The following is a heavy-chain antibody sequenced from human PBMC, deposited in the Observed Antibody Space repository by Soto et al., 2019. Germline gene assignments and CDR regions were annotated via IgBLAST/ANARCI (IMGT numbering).Heavy chain of an antibody. V-gene: IGHV1-69*13. D-gene: IGHD3-22*01. J-gene: IGHJ5*02. CDR2: IIPIFGTA. CDR1: GGTLSSYA. CDR3: AXAGSYDSSGYYQNWFDP. Sequence: SVKVSCKASGGTLSSYAISWVRQAPGQGLEWMGGIIPIFGTANYAQKFQGRVTITADESTSTAYMELSSLRSEDTAVYYCAXAGSYDSSGYYQNWFDPWGQGTLVTVSS.